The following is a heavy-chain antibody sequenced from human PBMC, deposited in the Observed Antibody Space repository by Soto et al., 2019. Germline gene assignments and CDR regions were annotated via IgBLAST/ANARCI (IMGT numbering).Heavy chain of an antibody. V-gene: IGHV1-69*02. J-gene: IGHJ5*02. CDR2: IIPILGIA. CDR1: GGTFSSYT. D-gene: IGHD3-3*01. CDR3: ARRYYDFWSTPPSWFDP. Sequence: ASVKVSCKASGGTFSSYTISWVRQAPGQGLEWMGRIIPILGIANYAQKFQGRVTITADKSTSTAYMELSSLRSEDTAVYYCARRYYDFWSTPPSWFDPWGQGTLVTVSS.